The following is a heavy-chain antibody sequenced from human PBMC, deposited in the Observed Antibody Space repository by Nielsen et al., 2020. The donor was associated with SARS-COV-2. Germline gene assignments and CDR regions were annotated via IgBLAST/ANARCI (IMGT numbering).Heavy chain of an antibody. Sequence: WIRQPPGKGLEWVSVIYSGSTTYYADSVKGRFTISRHNSKNTLFPQMNSLRAEDTAVYYCARASYGGYYPYYYYYGMDVWGQGTTVTVSS. V-gene: IGHV3-53*04. J-gene: IGHJ6*02. D-gene: IGHD3-22*01. CDR2: IYSGSTT. CDR3: ARASYGGYYPYYYYYGMDV.